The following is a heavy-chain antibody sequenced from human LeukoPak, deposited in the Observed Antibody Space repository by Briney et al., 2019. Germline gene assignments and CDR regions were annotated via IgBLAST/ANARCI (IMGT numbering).Heavy chain of an antibody. Sequence: GSVKVSCKVSGYTLTELSMHWVRQAPGKGLEWMGGFDPEDGETIYAQKFQGRVTMTEDTSTDTAYMELSSLRSEDTAVYYCATPRDHTGYSSSWYQLYAFDIWGQGTMVPVSS. CDR1: GYTLTELS. D-gene: IGHD6-13*01. CDR2: FDPEDGET. CDR3: ATPRDHTGYSSSWYQLYAFDI. V-gene: IGHV1-24*01. J-gene: IGHJ3*02.